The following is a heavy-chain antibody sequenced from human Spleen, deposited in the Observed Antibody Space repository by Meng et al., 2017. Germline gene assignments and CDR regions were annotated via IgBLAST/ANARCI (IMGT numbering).Heavy chain of an antibody. CDR3: ARENSGTQLSPRDAFDI. CDR1: GFTFSYHY. CDR2: ITDGGTTI. V-gene: IGHV3-11*04. D-gene: IGHD1-26*01. J-gene: IGHJ3*02. Sequence: GESLKISCAASGFTFSYHYMSWIRQTPGKGLEWVACITDGGTTIYYADSVKGRFTISRDNAKNTLYLQMNSLRAEDTAVYYCARENSGTQLSPRDAFDIWGQGTMVTVSS.